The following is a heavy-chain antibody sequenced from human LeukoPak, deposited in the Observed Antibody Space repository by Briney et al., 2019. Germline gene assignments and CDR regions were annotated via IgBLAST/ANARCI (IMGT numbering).Heavy chain of an antibody. V-gene: IGHV1-69*05. D-gene: IGHD3-16*01. CDR2: VIPIFGTA. CDR1: VGTFSSYT. Sequence: GASVTLSFTASVGTFSSYTISWVRQAPGQGLEWMGGVIPIFGTANYAQKFQGRVTITTDESTSTAYMELSSLRSEDTAVYYCARGSSHAGEYYYYYMDVWGKGTTVTVSS. J-gene: IGHJ6*03. CDR3: ARGSSHAGEYYYYYMDV.